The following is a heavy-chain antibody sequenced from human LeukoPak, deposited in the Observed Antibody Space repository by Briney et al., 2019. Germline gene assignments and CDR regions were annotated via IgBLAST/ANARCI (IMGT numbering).Heavy chain of an antibody. J-gene: IGHJ5*02. D-gene: IGHD2-8*02. CDR1: GFTFRSYE. CDR2: ISSRGNNI. CDR3: ARDSFLGGGVDWFDP. Sequence: RAGGPLRLPCAASGFTFRSYEMNCVRQAPGKGLEGVSYISSRGNNIYYTDSVKGRFTISRDNAKISLYLQMNSLRAEDTAVYYCARDSFLGGGVDWFDPWGQGTLVTVSS. V-gene: IGHV3-48*03.